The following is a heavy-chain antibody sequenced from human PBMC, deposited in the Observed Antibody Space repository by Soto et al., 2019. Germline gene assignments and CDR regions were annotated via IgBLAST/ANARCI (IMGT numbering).Heavy chain of an antibody. D-gene: IGHD2-15*01. J-gene: IGHJ4*02. CDR3: AKSFSCSGGSCYSTDY. CDR1: GFTFSSYA. Sequence: GRSLRLSCAASGFTFSSYAMSWGRQAPGKGLEWVSAISGSGGSTYYADSVKGRFTISRDNSKNTLYLQMNSLRAEDTAVYYCAKSFSCSGGSCYSTDYWGQGTLVTVSS. CDR2: ISGSGGST. V-gene: IGHV3-23*01.